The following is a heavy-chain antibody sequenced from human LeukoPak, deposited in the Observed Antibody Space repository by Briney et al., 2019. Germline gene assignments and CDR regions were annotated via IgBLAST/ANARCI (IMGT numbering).Heavy chain of an antibody. V-gene: IGHV4-38-2*02. J-gene: IGHJ6*02. Sequence: SETLSLTCTVSGYSISSGYYWGWIRQPPGKGLEWIGSIYHSGNTYYNPSLKSRVTISVDTSKNQFSLKLSSVTAADTAVYYCARGYGMDVWGQGTTVTVSS. CDR2: IYHSGNT. CDR1: GYSISSGYY. CDR3: ARGYGMDV.